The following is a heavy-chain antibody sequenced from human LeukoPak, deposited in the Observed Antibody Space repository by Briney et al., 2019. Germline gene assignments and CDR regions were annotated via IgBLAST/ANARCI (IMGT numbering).Heavy chain of an antibody. CDR3: ARGNAHAFDI. V-gene: IGHV3-74*01. CDR1: GFTLSSYW. Sequence: GGSLRLSCAVSGFTLSSYWMHWVRHLPGKGLVWVSRINSDGSGISYAGSVKGRFTISRDSAKNTLYLQMNSLRVEDTAVYYCARGNAHAFDIWGQGTMVTVSS. J-gene: IGHJ3*02. CDR2: INSDGSGI.